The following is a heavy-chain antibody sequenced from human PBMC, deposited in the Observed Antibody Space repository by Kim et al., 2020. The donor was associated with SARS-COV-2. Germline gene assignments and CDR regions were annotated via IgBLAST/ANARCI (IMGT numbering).Heavy chain of an antibody. CDR3: ARDHITFGGENWFDP. CDR2: ISYDGSNK. J-gene: IGHJ5*02. D-gene: IGHD3-16*01. Sequence: GGSLRLSCAASGFTFSSYAMHWVRQAPGKGLEWVAVISYDGSNKYYADSVKGRFTISRDNSKNTLYLQMNSLRAEDTAVYYCARDHITFGGENWFDPWGQGTLVTVSS. CDR1: GFTFSSYA. V-gene: IGHV3-30-3*01.